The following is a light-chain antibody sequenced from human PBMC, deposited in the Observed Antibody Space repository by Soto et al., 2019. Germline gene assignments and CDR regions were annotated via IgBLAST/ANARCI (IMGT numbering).Light chain of an antibody. V-gene: IGKV3-20*01. J-gene: IGKJ1*01. Sequence: EIVLTQSPGTLSLSPGERATLSCRASQSVSSSYLAWYQQKPGQAPRLLIYGASSRATGIPDRFSGSGSGTDFTLTISGLEPEDFAVYYCQQYGSSPGTFGQRTKVEIK. CDR2: GAS. CDR3: QQYGSSPGT. CDR1: QSVSSSY.